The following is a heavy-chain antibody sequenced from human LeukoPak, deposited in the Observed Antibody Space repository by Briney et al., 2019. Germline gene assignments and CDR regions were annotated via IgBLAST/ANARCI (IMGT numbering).Heavy chain of an antibody. CDR2: IYHSGST. CDR1: GGSISGYY. CDR3: AREHRDYEGSGYYVDY. D-gene: IGHD3-3*01. Sequence: PSETLSLTCTVSGGSISGYYWNWIRQPAGKGLEWIGRIYHSGSTDYNPSLRSRLTMSVDTSKSQFSLKLTSVTAADTAVYYCAREHRDYEGSGYYVDYWGQGTLVTVSS. V-gene: IGHV4-4*07. J-gene: IGHJ4*02.